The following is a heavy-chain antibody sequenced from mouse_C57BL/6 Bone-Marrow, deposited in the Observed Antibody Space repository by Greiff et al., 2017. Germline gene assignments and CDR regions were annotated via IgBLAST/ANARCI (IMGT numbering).Heavy chain of an antibody. CDR1: GFNIKDDY. CDR2: IDPENGDT. J-gene: IGHJ3*01. CDR3: TNLLLEAY. Sequence: DVKLVESGAELVRPGASVKLSCTASGFNIKDDYMHWVKQRPEQGLEWIGWIDPENGDTEYASKFQGKATITADTSSNTAYLQLSSLTSEDTAVYYCTNLLLEAYWGQGTLVTVSA. D-gene: IGHD1-1*01. V-gene: IGHV14-4*01.